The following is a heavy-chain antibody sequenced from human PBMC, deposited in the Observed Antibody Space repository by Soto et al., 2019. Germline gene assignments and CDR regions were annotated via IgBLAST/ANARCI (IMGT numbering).Heavy chain of an antibody. Sequence: EVQLLESGGGLVQPGGSLRLSCAASGFTFSSYAMSWVRQAPGKGLEWVSAISGSGGSTYYADSVKGRFTISRDNSKDTRYLQMSSLRAEDTAVYYCATDLILGYYGMDVWGQGTTVTVSS. D-gene: IGHD3-22*01. CDR1: GFTFSSYA. V-gene: IGHV3-23*01. CDR2: ISGSGGST. CDR3: ATDLILGYYGMDV. J-gene: IGHJ6*02.